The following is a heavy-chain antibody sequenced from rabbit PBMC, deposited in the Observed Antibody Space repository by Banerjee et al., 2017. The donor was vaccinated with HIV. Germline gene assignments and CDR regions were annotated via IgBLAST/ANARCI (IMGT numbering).Heavy chain of an antibody. CDR2: IGAGSGGST. J-gene: IGHJ4*01. Sequence: EQLEESGGDLVKPEGSLTLTCTASGFDFSSGYYMCWVRQAPGKGLEWIACIGAGSGGSTYYASWAKGRFTISKTSSTTVTLQMTSLTAADTATYFCARGYADNGAYDYSTYFNLWGPGTLVTVS. CDR1: GFDFSSGYY. V-gene: IGHV1S45*01. D-gene: IGHD6-1*01. CDR3: ARGYADNGAYDYSTYFNL.